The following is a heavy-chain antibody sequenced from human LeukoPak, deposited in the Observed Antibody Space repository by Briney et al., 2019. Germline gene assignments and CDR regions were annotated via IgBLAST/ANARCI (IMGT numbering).Heavy chain of an antibody. Sequence: ASVKVSRKASGYTFTSYDINWVRQATGQGLEWMGWMNPNSGNTGYAQKFQGRVTMTRNTSISTAYMELSSLRSEDTAVYYCARGGKVSHYYVYYFDYWGQGTLVTVSS. D-gene: IGHD3-22*01. V-gene: IGHV1-8*01. CDR3: ARGGKVSHYYVYYFDY. CDR2: MNPNSGNT. J-gene: IGHJ4*02. CDR1: GYTFTSYD.